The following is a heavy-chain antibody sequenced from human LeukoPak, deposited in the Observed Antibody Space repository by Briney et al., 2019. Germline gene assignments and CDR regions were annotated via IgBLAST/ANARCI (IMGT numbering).Heavy chain of an antibody. Sequence: ASVKVSCKASGGTFSSYTISWVRQATGQGLEWMGWMNPNSGNTGYAQKFQGRVTMTRNTSISTAYMELSSLRSEDTAVYYCAGAMDTAMGDYWGQGTLVTVSS. D-gene: IGHD5-18*01. J-gene: IGHJ4*02. CDR1: GGTFSSYT. CDR3: AGAMDTAMGDY. CDR2: MNPNSGNT. V-gene: IGHV1-8*02.